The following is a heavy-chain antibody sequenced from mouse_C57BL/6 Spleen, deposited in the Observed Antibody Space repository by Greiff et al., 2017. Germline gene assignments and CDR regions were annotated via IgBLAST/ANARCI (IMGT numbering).Heavy chain of an antibody. J-gene: IGHJ1*03. Sequence: QVQLQQSGAELVRPGASVTLSCKASGYTFTDYEMHWVKQTPVHGLEWIGAIDPETGGTAYNQKFKGKAILTADKSSSTAYMELRSLTSEDSAVYYCTREYSLTGRYIDVWGTGTAVTVSS. D-gene: IGHD4-1*01. CDR1: GYTFTDYE. V-gene: IGHV1-15*01. CDR3: TREYSLTGRYIDV. CDR2: IDPETGGT.